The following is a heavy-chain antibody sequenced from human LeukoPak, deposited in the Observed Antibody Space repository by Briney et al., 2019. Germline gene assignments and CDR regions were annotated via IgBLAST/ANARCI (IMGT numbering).Heavy chain of an antibody. J-gene: IGHJ4*02. V-gene: IGHV1-18*01. CDR2: ISAYNGNT. CDR3: ARASSSRIVGAHYDY. CDR1: GYTFTSYG. D-gene: IGHD1-26*01. Sequence: ASVKVSCKASGYTFTSYGISWARQAPGQGLEWMGWISAYNGNTNYAQKLQGRVTMTTDTSTSTAYMELRSLRSDDTAVYYCARASSSRIVGAHYDYWGQGTLVTVSS.